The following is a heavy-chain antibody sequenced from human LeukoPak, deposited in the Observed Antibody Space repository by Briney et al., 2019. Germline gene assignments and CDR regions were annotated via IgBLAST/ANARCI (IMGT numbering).Heavy chain of an antibody. CDR1: GFTFSTYA. Sequence: GGSLRLSCAASGFTFSTYAMNWVRQAPGKGLEWVSAISGSGGSTYYADSVKGRFTISRDNSKNTLYLQMNSLRAEDTAVYYCAKDFMVREFDYWGQGTLVTVSS. CDR3: AKDFMVREFDY. CDR2: ISGSGGST. J-gene: IGHJ4*02. D-gene: IGHD3-10*01. V-gene: IGHV3-23*01.